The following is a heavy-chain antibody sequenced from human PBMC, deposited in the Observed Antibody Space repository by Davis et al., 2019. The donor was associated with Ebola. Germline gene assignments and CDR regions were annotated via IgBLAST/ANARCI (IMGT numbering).Heavy chain of an antibody. CDR2: ISAYNGNT. J-gene: IGHJ5*02. CDR3: ARGTSSGWLGNWFDP. CDR1: GYTFTSYG. D-gene: IGHD6-19*01. Sequence: ASVKVSCKASGYTFTSYGISWVRQAPGQGLEWMGWISAYNGNTNYAQKLQGRVTMTTDTSTSTAYMELRSLRSDDTAVYYCARGTSSGWLGNWFDPWGQGTLVTVSS. V-gene: IGHV1-18*01.